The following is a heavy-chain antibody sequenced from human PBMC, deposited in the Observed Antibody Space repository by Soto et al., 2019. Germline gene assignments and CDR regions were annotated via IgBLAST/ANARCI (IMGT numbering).Heavy chain of an antibody. V-gene: IGHV4-31*03. CDR2: IYYTGST. Sequence: QVQLQESGPGLVKPSQTLSLTCNVSGGSVSSGGYYWSWIRQHPGKGLEWIGYIYYTGSTYYNPSLQSRVTISLGTSKTQFSLTLTSVAAADSAIYYCASDPTVPSGFDSWGQGTLVTVSS. CDR1: GGSVSSGGYY. D-gene: IGHD4-17*01. J-gene: IGHJ4*02. CDR3: ASDPTVPSGFDS.